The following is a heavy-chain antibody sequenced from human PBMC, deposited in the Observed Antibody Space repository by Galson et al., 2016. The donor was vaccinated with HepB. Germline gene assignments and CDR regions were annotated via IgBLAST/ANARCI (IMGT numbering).Heavy chain of an antibody. J-gene: IGHJ3*02. CDR2: IIASIETA. CDR3: AKGLEGVSGAFDI. Sequence: SVKVSCKVSGGAFRKYVMTWVRQAPGQGPKWIGGIIASIETASYAQSFQDRVTITADESTNTTYMELSGLRSEDTALYYCAKGLEGVSGAFDIWGQGTMVTVSS. D-gene: IGHD3-10*01. V-gene: IGHV1-69*13. CDR1: GGAFRKYV.